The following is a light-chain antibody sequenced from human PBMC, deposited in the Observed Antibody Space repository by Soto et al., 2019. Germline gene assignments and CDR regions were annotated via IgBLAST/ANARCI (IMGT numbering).Light chain of an antibody. CDR1: QSISIY. V-gene: IGKV1-39*01. J-gene: IGKJ5*01. Sequence: DIQMTQSPASLSSSVGDRVTITCRASQSISIYLNWYQLKPGKAPNLLMYGASYLKSGVPTRFSGSGSGTDFTLTISSLQPEDFAICYCQQTYTTPEITFGQGTRLAIK. CDR3: QQTYTTPEIT. CDR2: GAS.